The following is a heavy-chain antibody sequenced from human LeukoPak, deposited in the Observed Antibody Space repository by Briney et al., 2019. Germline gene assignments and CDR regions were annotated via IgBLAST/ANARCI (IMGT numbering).Heavy chain of an antibody. CDR1: GFTFSSYA. D-gene: IGHD3-16*01. J-gene: IGHJ6*03. V-gene: IGHV3-23*01. CDR2: ILDSGYST. CDR3: AKLGGHPLHNYYVGV. Sequence: GGSLRLSCAASGFTFSSYAMSWVRQAPGKGLEWVSGILDSGYSTYYANSVKGRFTISRDNSNNTLYLQMNSLKAEDTAVYYCAKLGGHPLHNYYVGVWGKGTTVAVSS.